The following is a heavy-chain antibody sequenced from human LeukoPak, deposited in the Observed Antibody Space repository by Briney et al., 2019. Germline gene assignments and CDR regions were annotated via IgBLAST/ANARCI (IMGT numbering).Heavy chain of an antibody. Sequence: GGSLRLSCAASGFTFSSYWMHWVRQAPGKGLVWVACINSDGSSTSYADSVKGRFTISRDNAKNTLYLQMNSLRAEDTAVDYCEIDDFFDYWGEGTLVSVSS. J-gene: IGHJ4*02. CDR2: INSDGSST. CDR1: GFTFSSYW. V-gene: IGHV3-74*01. CDR3: EIDDFFDY. D-gene: IGHD3-3*01.